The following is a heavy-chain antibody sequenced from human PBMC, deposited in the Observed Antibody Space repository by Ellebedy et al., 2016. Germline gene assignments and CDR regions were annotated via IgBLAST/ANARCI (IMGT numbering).Heavy chain of an antibody. Sequence: SETLSLTXTVSGGSISSGDGYWSWIRQPPGKGLEWIAYIHYTGKSDHNPSLKGRLTASADTSKNQFSLRLYSVTAADTAVYFCARFTAADYFEYWGQGALVTVSS. CDR3: ARFTAADYFEY. D-gene: IGHD6-13*01. V-gene: IGHV4-30-4*01. J-gene: IGHJ4*02. CDR2: IHYTGKS. CDR1: GGSISSGDGY.